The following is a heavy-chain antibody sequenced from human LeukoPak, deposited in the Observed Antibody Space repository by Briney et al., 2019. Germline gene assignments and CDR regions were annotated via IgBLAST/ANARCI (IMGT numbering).Heavy chain of an antibody. CDR2: INHSGST. CDR1: GGSFSGYY. V-gene: IGHV4-34*01. CDR3: ARKPTYYDFWSGYSPFDY. Sequence: PSETLSLTCAVYGGSFSGYYWSWIRQPPGKGLEWIGEINHSGSTNYNPSLKSRVTISVDTSKNQFSLKLSSVTAADTAVYYCARKPTYYDFWSGYSPFDYWGQGTLVTVSS. D-gene: IGHD3-3*01. J-gene: IGHJ4*02.